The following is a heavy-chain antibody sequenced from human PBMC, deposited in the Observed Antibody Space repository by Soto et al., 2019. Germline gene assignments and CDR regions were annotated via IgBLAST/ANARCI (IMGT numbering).Heavy chain of an antibody. CDR3: VKDRGYYDSSGYYDAFDI. D-gene: IGHD3-22*01. Sequence: EVQLLESGGGLVQPGGSLRLSCAASGFTFSDCAMNWVRQAQGKGLEWVSGISGSGAGTYYADSVKDRFTISRDNSKNTLYLQMNSLRAEDTALYYCVKDRGYYDSSGYYDAFDIWGQGTVVTVSS. J-gene: IGHJ3*02. CDR1: GFTFSDCA. V-gene: IGHV3-23*01. CDR2: ISGSGAGT.